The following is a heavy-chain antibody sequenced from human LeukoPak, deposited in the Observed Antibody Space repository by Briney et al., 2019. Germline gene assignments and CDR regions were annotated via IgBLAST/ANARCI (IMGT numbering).Heavy chain of an antibody. J-gene: IGHJ4*02. CDR2: INGPGDNP. CDR3: AKVSVCYGCYLDF. V-gene: IGHV3-23*01. CDR1: GFTFSSHG. Sequence: PGGSLRLSCAASGFTFSSHGLTWVRQAPGKGLEWVSTINGPGDNPYYAEPVKGRFTISRDNSKNTLYLQMHSLRAEDTAIYYCAKVSVCYGCYLDFWGQGTLVTVS. D-gene: IGHD3-16*01.